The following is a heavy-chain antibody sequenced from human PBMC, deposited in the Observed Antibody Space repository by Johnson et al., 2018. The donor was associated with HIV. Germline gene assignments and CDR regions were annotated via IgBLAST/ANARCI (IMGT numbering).Heavy chain of an antibody. J-gene: IGHJ3*02. D-gene: IGHD3-16*01. CDR3: AKRAATGDDAFDI. Sequence: QVKLVESGGGVVQPGGSLRLSCAASGFTFSSYGIHWVRQAPGKGLEWVTFFRFDGTKKYYADSVKGRFTISRDDSKNTVHLQISSLRPEDTAVYYCAKRAATGDDAFDIWGQGTMVTVSS. CDR1: GFTFSSYG. CDR2: FRFDGTKK. V-gene: IGHV3-30*02.